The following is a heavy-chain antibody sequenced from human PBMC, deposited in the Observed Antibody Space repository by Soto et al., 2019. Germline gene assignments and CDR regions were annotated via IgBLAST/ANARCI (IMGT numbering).Heavy chain of an antibody. Sequence: GESLKISCKGSGYTFTSYWISWVRQMPGKGLEWMGRIDPSDSYTNYSPSFQGHVTISADKSISTAYLQWSSLKASDTAMYYCAISSIAARLSGMDVWGQGTTVTVSS. D-gene: IGHD6-6*01. V-gene: IGHV5-10-1*01. CDR3: AISSIAARLSGMDV. CDR1: GYTFTSYW. CDR2: IDPSDSYT. J-gene: IGHJ6*02.